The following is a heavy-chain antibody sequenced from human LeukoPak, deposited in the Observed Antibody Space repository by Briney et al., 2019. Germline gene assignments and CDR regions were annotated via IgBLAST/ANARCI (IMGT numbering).Heavy chain of an antibody. CDR2: ISSSSSYI. J-gene: IGHJ4*02. Sequence: GGSLRLSCAASGFPFNAYWMTWVRQAPGKGLEWVSSISSSSSYIYYADSVKGRFTISRDNAKNSLYLQMNSLRAEDTAVYYCARGSGYSYGYHYWGQGTLVTVSS. CDR3: ARGSGYSYGYHY. V-gene: IGHV3-21*01. D-gene: IGHD5-18*01. CDR1: GFPFNAYW.